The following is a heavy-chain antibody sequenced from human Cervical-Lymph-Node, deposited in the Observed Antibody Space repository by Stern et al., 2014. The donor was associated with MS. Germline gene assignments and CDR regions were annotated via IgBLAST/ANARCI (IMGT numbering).Heavy chain of an antibody. CDR2: INTKTGNP. D-gene: IGHD4-23*01. J-gene: IGHJ4*02. Sequence: VQLVESGSELRKPGASVTVSCKASGYNVTTYAMNWVRQAPGQGLEWMGWINTKTGNPTFAQGFTGRFVFSLDTSINTAYLQITSLKAEDSAVYYCATWGAGNSPPLFYWGQGTLVTVSS. CDR3: ATWGAGNSPPLFY. CDR1: GYNVTTYA. V-gene: IGHV7-4-1*02.